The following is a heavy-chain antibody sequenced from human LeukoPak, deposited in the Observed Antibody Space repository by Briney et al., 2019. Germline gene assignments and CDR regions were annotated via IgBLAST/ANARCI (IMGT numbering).Heavy chain of an antibody. V-gene: IGHV3-23*01. CDR3: AKDEAIWGYCDILRRFDP. Sequence: GGSLRLSCAASGFTFSSYAMSWVRQAPGKGLEWVSAISGSGGNTYYADSVKGRFTISRDNSKNTLYLQMNSLRAEDTAVYYCAKDEAIWGYCDILRRFDPWGQGTLVTVSS. CDR2: ISGSGGNT. CDR1: GFTFSSYA. J-gene: IGHJ5*02. D-gene: IGHD3-9*01.